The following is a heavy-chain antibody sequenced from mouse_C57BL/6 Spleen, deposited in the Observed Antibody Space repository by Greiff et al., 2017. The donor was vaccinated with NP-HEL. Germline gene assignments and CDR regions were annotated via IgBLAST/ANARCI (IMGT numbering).Heavy chain of an antibody. Sequence: EVQVVESVAELVRPGASVKLSCTASGFNIKNTYMHWVKQRPEQGLEWIGRIDPANGNTKYAPKFQGQATITADTSSNTAYLQLSSLTSEDTAIYYCASLDSSGYNYAMDYWGQGTSVTVSS. CDR1: GFNIKNTY. J-gene: IGHJ4*01. V-gene: IGHV14-3*01. CDR2: IDPANGNT. CDR3: ASLDSSGYNYAMDY. D-gene: IGHD3-2*02.